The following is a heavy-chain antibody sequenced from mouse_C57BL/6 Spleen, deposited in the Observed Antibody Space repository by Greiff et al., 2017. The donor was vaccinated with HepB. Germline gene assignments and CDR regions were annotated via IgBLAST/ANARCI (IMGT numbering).Heavy chain of an antibody. J-gene: IGHJ2*01. CDR1: GYTFTDYE. D-gene: IGHD1-1*01. V-gene: IGHV1-15*01. CDR2: LDPETGGT. CDR3: TRKGSISTTVVATGDY. Sequence: VQLQQSRAELVRPGASVTLSCKASGYTFTDYEMHWVQQTPVHGLEWIGALDPETGGTAYSQKFKGKAILTADKSSSPAYMELRSLTSEDSAVYYGTRKGSISTTVVATGDYWGQGTTLTVAS.